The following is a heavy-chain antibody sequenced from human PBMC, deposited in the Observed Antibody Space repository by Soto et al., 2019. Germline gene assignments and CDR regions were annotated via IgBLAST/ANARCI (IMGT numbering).Heavy chain of an antibody. D-gene: IGHD3-10*01. CDR2: INHSGST. CDR3: ARGRGSSGSSYSYYSMDV. CDR1: GGSFSAYY. V-gene: IGHV4-34*01. Sequence: SETLSLTCAVYGGSFSAYYWSWIRQPPGKGLEWIGEINHSGSTNYNPSLKSRVTISVDTSKNQFSLKLSSVTAADTAVYYCARGRGSSGSSYSYYSMDVWGKGTTVTVSS. J-gene: IGHJ6*03.